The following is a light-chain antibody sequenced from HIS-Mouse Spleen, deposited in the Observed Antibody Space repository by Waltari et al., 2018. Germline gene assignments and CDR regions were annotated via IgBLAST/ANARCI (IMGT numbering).Light chain of an antibody. V-gene: IGKV4-1*01. CDR2: WAS. J-gene: IGKJ1*01. Sequence: DIVMTQSPDSLAVSLGERPTINRKSSQSVLYSSNNKNYLAWYQQKPGQPPKLLVYWASTRESGVPDRFSGSGSGTDFTLAISSLQAEDVAVYYCPQYYSTPPTFGQGTKVEIK. CDR3: PQYYSTPPT. CDR1: QSVLYSSNNKNY.